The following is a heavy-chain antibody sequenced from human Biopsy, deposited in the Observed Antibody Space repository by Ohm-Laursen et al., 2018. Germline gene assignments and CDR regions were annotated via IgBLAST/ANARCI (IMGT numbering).Heavy chain of an antibody. CDR2: INRDSDTA. Sequence: SLRLSCTAFGFIFYDYDMHWVRQAPGKGLEWVSRINRDSDTADYVDSVRGRFTISRDNARKTLFLQMNSLSPEDTALYYCVKDRGGARASFHYWGQGIRVAVSS. D-gene: IGHD3-16*01. CDR3: VKDRGGARASFHY. J-gene: IGHJ4*02. CDR1: GFIFYDYD. V-gene: IGHV3-9*01.